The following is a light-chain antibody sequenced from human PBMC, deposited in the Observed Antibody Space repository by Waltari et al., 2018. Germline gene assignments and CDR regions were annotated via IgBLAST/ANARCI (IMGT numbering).Light chain of an antibody. Sequence: DIQMTQSPSSLSASVGEKVTITCRASQSIGEYLNWYQQKPGKAPKLLIYGASSLQSGVPSRFSGSGSGTDFTLSITSLQPEDSATYYCQQSYTFGGGTKVEIK. V-gene: IGKV1-39*01. CDR2: GAS. CDR1: QSIGEY. J-gene: IGKJ4*01. CDR3: QQSYT.